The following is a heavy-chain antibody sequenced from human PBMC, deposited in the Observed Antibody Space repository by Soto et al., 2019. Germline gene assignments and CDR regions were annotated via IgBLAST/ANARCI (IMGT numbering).Heavy chain of an antibody. V-gene: IGHV3-30*19. CDR3: ARGAVGAYFDY. CDR2: ISYDGSNK. D-gene: IGHD1-26*01. J-gene: IGHJ4*02. Sequence: QVQLVESGGGVVQPGRSLRLSCAASGFTFSSYGMHWVRLAPGKGLEWVAVISYDGSNKYYADSVKGRFTISRDNSKNTLYLQMNSLGAEDTTVDYCARGAVGAYFDYWGQGTLVTVSS. CDR1: GFTFSSYG.